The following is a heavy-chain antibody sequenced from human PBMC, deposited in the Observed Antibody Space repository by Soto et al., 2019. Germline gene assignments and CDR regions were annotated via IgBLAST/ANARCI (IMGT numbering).Heavy chain of an antibody. D-gene: IGHD5-18*01. J-gene: IGHJ4*02. V-gene: IGHV4-59*01. CDR2: VSYSGTT. CDR1: GDSISTYY. Sequence: SETLSLTCTASGDSISTYYWSWIRQPPGKGLEWIGYVSYSGTTNYNPSLTSRVTMSVDTSKNQFSLKLTSVTAADTAVYYCARWPSYSYAGFVYWAQGTLVTVSS. CDR3: ARWPSYSYAGFVY.